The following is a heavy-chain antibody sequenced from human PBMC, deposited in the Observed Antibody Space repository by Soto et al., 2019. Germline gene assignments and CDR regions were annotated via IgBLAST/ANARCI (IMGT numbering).Heavy chain of an antibody. J-gene: IGHJ4*02. Sequence: PSETLSLTCAVSGGSMSSGSRSWNWIRQSPGKGLEWIGYIYYSGSTNYNPSLKSRVTISVDTSKNQFSLKLNSMTAADTAVYYCARHNYGSGSTYFDYWGQGTLVTVSS. CDR3: ARHNYGSGSTYFDY. V-gene: IGHV4-61*01. D-gene: IGHD3-10*01. CDR1: GGSMSSGSRS. CDR2: IYYSGST.